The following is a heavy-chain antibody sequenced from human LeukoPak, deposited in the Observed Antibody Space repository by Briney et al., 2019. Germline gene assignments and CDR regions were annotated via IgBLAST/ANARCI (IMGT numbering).Heavy chain of an antibody. CDR3: ARAPTYRGYMGV. D-gene: IGHD4-11*01. Sequence: GGSLRLSCAASGFTFSSYAMSWVRQAPGKGLEWVSYISSSSSTIYYADSVKGRFTISRDNAKNSLYLQMNSLRAEATAVYYCARAPTYRGYMGVWGKGTTVTVSS. J-gene: IGHJ6*03. CDR1: GFTFSSYA. CDR2: ISSSSSTI. V-gene: IGHV3-48*01.